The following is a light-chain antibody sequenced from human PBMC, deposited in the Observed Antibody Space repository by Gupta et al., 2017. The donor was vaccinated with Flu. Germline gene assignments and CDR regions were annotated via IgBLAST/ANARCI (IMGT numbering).Light chain of an antibody. J-gene: IGKJ4*01. CDR3: QQSQSTWLT. CDR2: VAS. Sequence: DIQVTQSPSSLSASVGDRVTITCRTSEIINTYLNWYQQKPGKAPKLLTYVASHLQSGVPSRFSGSGSGTDFTLTISNIQLEDFATYYCQQSQSTWLTFGGGTKVEI. CDR1: EIINTY. V-gene: IGKV1-39*01.